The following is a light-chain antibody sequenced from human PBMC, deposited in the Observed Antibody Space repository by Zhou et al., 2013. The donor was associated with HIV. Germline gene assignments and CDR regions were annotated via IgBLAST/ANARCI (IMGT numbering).Light chain of an antibody. CDR3: QQYNSYPWT. J-gene: IGKJ1*01. CDR1: QGIGYS. Sequence: DIQMTQSPSSLSASVGDRVTITCRASQGIGYSLAWYQQKPGKVPKLLIYNAYTLLSGVPSRFSGMGSGTDFTLTISSLQPEDFATYYCQQYNSYPWTFGQGTKVEIK. V-gene: IGKV1-27*01. CDR2: NAY.